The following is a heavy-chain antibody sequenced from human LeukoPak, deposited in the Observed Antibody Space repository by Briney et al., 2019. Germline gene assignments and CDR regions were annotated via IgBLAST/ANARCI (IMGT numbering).Heavy chain of an antibody. CDR1: GFTFSSYS. J-gene: IGHJ4*02. Sequence: PGGSLRLSCAASGFTFSSYSMNWVRQAPGKGLEWVSSISSSSSYIYYADSVKGRFTISRDNAKNSLYLQMNSLRAEDTAVYYCASYTQSGYYDSTVPTGYWGQGTLVTVSS. V-gene: IGHV3-21*04. D-gene: IGHD3-22*01. CDR3: ASYTQSGYYDSTVPTGY. CDR2: ISSSSSYI.